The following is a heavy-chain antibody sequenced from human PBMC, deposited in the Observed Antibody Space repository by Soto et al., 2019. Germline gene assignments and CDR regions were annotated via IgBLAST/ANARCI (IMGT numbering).Heavy chain of an antibody. CDR1: GGSFSGYY. D-gene: IGHD3-22*01. Sequence: SETLSLTCAVYGGSFSGYYWSWIRQPPGKGLEWIGEINHSGSTNYNPSLKSRVTISVDTSKNQFSLKLTSVTAADTALYYCTISGGGYFNSGYYGGDYDSWGGGTLVTVS. CDR3: TISGGGYFNSGYYGGDYDS. CDR2: INHSGST. V-gene: IGHV4-34*01. J-gene: IGHJ4*02.